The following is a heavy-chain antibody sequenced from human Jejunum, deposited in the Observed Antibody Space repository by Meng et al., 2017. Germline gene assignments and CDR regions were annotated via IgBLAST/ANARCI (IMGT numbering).Heavy chain of an antibody. CDR3: AKDNRGSIDY. D-gene: IGHD5-12*01. J-gene: IGHJ4*02. V-gene: IGHV3-43*01. Sequence: GGSLRLSCAASGFTFHGYHMHWVRLPPGKGLEWVSLVSRDGTETYYAESVRGRFTTSRDNTKNSLFLHINSLTTEDTALYYCAKDNRGSIDYWGQGTLVTVSS. CDR2: VSRDGTET. CDR1: GFTFHGYH.